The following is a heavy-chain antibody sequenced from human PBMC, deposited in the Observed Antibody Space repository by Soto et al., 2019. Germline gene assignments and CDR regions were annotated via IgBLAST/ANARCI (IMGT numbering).Heavy chain of an antibody. D-gene: IGHD6-6*01. V-gene: IGHV4-59*12. CDR3: ARGLDPLYSSSSEYWFDP. J-gene: IGHJ5*02. Sequence: SETLSLTCTVSGGSISSYYWSWIRQPPGKGLEWIGYIYYSGSTNYNPSLKSRVTISVDTSKNQFSLKLSSVTAADTAVYYCARGLDPLYSSSSEYWFDPWGQGTLVTVSS. CDR1: GGSISSYY. CDR2: IYYSGST.